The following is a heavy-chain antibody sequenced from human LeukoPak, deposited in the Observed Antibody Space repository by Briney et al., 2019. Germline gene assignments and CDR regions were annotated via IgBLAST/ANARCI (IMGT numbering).Heavy chain of an antibody. J-gene: IGHJ4*02. D-gene: IGHD3-3*01. V-gene: IGHV1-18*01. CDR3: ARKADFWSGSDFDY. CDR2: ISAYNGNT. CDR1: GYTFTSYG. Sequence: ASVKVSCKASGYTFTSYGISWVRQAPGQGLEWMGWISAYNGNTSYAQKLQGRVTMTTDTSTSTAYMELRSLRSDDTAVYYCARKADFWSGSDFDYWGQGTLVTVSS.